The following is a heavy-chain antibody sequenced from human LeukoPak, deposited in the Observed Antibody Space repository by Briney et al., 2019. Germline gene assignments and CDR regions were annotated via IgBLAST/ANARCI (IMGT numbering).Heavy chain of an antibody. CDR3: ARGGYCNSTTCYFNDWFDP. V-gene: IGHV3-11*01. J-gene: IGHJ5*02. CDR2: ISSSGNTI. Sequence: GGSLRLSCAASGFTFSDYYMSWIRQAPGKGLEWVSYISSSGNTIYYANSVKGRFTISRDNTKNSLYLQMNSLRTEDTAVYYCARGGYCNSTTCYFNDWFDPWGQGTLVIVSS. D-gene: IGHD2-2*01. CDR1: GFTFSDYY.